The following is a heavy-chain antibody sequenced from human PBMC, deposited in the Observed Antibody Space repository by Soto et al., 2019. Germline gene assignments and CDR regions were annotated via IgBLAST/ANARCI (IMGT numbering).Heavy chain of an antibody. D-gene: IGHD2-21*02. V-gene: IGHV1-46*01. CDR2: INPSGGST. J-gene: IGHJ3*02. CDR1: GYTFTSYY. Sequence: QVQLVQSGAEVKKPGASVKVSCKASGYTFTSYYMHWVRQAPGQGLEWMGIINPSGGSTSYAQKCQGRVTMTRDTSTSPVYMELSSLRSEDTAVYYCARDPDIVVVTAIDAFDIWGQGTMVTVSS. CDR3: ARDPDIVVVTAIDAFDI.